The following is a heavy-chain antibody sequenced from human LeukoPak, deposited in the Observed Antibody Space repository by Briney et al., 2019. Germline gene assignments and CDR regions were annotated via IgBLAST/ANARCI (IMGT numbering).Heavy chain of an antibody. J-gene: IGHJ6*03. CDR3: ASSGFGELGDYYYYYYMDV. Sequence: SVKVSCKDSGGTFSSYAISWVRQAPGQGLEWMGGIIPIFGTANYAQKFQGRVTITTDESTSTAYMELSSLRSEDTAVYYCASSGFGELGDYYYYYYMDVWGKGTTVTVSS. CDR1: GGTFSSYA. CDR2: IIPIFGTA. V-gene: IGHV1-69*05. D-gene: IGHD3-10*01.